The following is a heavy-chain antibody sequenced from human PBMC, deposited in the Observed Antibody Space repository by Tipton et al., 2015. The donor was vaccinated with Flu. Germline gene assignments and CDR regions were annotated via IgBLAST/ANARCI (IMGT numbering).Heavy chain of an antibody. Sequence: TLSLTCTVSGGSISSSSYYWGWIRQPPGKGLEWIGSIYYSGGTYYNPSLKSRVTISVDTSKNQFSLKLSSVTAADTAVYYCARVGSGGTPYNWFEPWGQGTLVTVSS. CDR3: ARVGSGGTPYNWFEP. CDR2: IYYSGGT. D-gene: IGHD2-15*01. CDR1: GGSISSSSYY. V-gene: IGHV4-39*07. J-gene: IGHJ5*02.